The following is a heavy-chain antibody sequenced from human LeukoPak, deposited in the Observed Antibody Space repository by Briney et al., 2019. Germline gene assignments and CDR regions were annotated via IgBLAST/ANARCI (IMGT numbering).Heavy chain of an antibody. Sequence: ASVKVSCRASGYTFTSYDINWVRQATGQGLEWMGWMNPDSGNTGYAQKFQGSVTMTRNTSISTAYMELSSLRSEDTAVYYCARGWYKGWGFDPWGQGTLVTVSS. D-gene: IGHD1-14*01. J-gene: IGHJ5*02. CDR2: MNPDSGNT. CDR1: GYTFTSYD. V-gene: IGHV1-8*01. CDR3: ARGWYKGWGFDP.